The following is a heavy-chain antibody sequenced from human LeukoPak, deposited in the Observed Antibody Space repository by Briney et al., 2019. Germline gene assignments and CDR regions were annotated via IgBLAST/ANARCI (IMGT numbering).Heavy chain of an antibody. CDR2: ISSSGGTI. V-gene: IGHV3-11*04. Sequence: GGSLRLSCVAAGSTVSNNYMSWVRQAPGKGLEWVSYISSSGGTIYYADSVKGRFTISRDNAKNSLYLQMNSLRAEDTAVYYCARSYSSSWFPWGQGTLVTVSS. D-gene: IGHD6-13*01. CDR3: ARSYSSSWFP. J-gene: IGHJ5*02. CDR1: GSTVSNNY.